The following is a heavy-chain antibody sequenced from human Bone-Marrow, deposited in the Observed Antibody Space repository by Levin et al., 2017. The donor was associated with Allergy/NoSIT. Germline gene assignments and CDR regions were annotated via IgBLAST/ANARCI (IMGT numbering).Heavy chain of an antibody. D-gene: IGHD1-14*01. CDR1: GYTFTSYA. CDR3: ARDPDSGANWFDP. Sequence: GESLKISCKASGYTFTSYAMNWVRQAPGQGLEWMGWINTNTGNPTYAQGFTGRFVFSLDTSVSTAYLQITSLKAEDTAVYYCARDPDSGANWFDPWGQGTLVTVSS. J-gene: IGHJ5*02. V-gene: IGHV7-4-1*02. CDR2: INTNTGNP.